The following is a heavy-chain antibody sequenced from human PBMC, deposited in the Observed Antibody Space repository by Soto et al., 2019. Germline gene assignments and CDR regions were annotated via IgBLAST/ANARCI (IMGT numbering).Heavy chain of an antibody. CDR3: ARPRRDYDSYGHMDV. CDR1: GFTFSGYG. Sequence: QVQLVESGGGVVQPGRSLRLSCAASGFTFSGYGMHWVRQAPGKGLEWVAVISNDALNKYYADSVKGRFAISRDDSRNTVYLQMNGLRAEYTAVYYCARPRRDYDSYGHMDVGGQWTTVTVSS. CDR2: ISNDALNK. J-gene: IGHJ6*02. V-gene: IGHV3-30*03.